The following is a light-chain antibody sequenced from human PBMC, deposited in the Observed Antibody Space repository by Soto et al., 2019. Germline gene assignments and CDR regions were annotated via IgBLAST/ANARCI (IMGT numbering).Light chain of an antibody. V-gene: IGKV3-20*01. Sequence: EIVLTQSPGTLSLSPGERATLSCRASQSVGSDFLAWYQQRPGQPPRILIFGASGRATGIPDRFSGSGSGTDFTLTISRLDPEEFAVYYCQQYGSLSWAFGQGTKVDIK. CDR2: GAS. J-gene: IGKJ1*01. CDR3: QQYGSLSWA. CDR1: QSVGSDF.